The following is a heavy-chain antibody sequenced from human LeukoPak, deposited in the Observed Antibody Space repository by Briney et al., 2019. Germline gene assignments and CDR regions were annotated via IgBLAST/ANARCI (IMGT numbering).Heavy chain of an antibody. V-gene: IGHV4-38-2*02. Sequence: SETLSLTCNVSGYSISSGYYWAWIRQAPGKGLEWIGSIYHSGYTHYNPSLKGRVTISVDTSKNDFSLKLSSVAAADTAIYYCARDLNPTHYFDYWGQGTLVTVSS. CDR2: IYHSGYT. J-gene: IGHJ4*02. CDR1: GYSISSGYY. CDR3: ARDLNPTHYFDY.